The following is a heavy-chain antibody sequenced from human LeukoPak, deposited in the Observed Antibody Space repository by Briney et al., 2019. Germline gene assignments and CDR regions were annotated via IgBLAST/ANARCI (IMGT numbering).Heavy chain of an antibody. V-gene: IGHV3-23*01. CDR1: GFTFSSSA. Sequence: GGSLRLSCAASGFTFSSSAMNWVRQAPGKGLEWVSVISGSGGSIYYGDSVKGRFTISRDNSKNTLYLQMDSLRGEDTAVYYCAKDPYRVIVATGNYLDPWGQGTLVTVSS. J-gene: IGHJ5*02. CDR2: ISGSGGSI. CDR3: AKDPYRVIVATGNYLDP. D-gene: IGHD2-21*01.